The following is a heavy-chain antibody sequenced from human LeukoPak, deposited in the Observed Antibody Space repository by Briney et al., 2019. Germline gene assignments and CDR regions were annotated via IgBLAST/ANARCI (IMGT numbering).Heavy chain of an antibody. D-gene: IGHD1-7*01. CDR2: IIPTFGTA. V-gene: IGHV1-69*13. J-gene: IGHJ5*02. CDR1: GGTFSSYA. CDR3: ARDKRNYGGDWFDP. Sequence: GASVKVSCKASGGTFSSYAISWVRQAPGQGLEWMGGIIPTFGTANYAQKFQGRVTITADESTSTAYMELSRLRSDDTAVYYCARDKRNYGGDWFDPWGQGTLVTVSS.